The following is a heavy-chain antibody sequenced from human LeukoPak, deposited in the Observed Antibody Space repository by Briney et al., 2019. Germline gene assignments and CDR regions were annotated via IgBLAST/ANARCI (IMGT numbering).Heavy chain of an antibody. CDR2: INHSGST. D-gene: IGHD6-19*01. J-gene: IGHJ3*02. CDR1: GGSFSGYY. CDR3: ARRSGWSAFDI. Sequence: SETLSLTCAVYGGSFSGYYWSWIRQPPGKGLEWIGEINHSGSTNYNPSLKSRVTISVDTSKNQFSLKLSSVTAADTAVYYCARRSGWSAFDIWGQGTMVTVSS. V-gene: IGHV4-34*01.